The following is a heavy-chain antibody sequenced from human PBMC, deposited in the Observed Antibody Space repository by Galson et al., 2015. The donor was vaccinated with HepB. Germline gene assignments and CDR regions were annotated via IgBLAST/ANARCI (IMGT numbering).Heavy chain of an antibody. CDR3: VRSGEFSGYSSR. CDR1: GFTFSGSA. CDR2: IRSKATNYAA. D-gene: IGHD6-13*01. J-gene: IGHJ4*02. V-gene: IGHV3-73*01. Sequence: SLRLSCAASGFTFSGSAIHWVRQASGRGPEWIGHIRSKATNYAALYVPSLKGRFTISRDVSKNMAYLHMRSLNTDDTAVYYCVRSGEFSGYSSRWGQGTLVTVSS.